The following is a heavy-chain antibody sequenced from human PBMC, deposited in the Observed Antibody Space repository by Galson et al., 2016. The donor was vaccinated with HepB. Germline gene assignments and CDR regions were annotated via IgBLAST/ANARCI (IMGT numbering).Heavy chain of an antibody. J-gene: IGHJ4*02. CDR3: AARGNSWPYY. V-gene: IGHV1-58*01. D-gene: IGHD6-13*01. CDR2: IVAGNGDT. CDR1: GVTFSTSA. Sequence: SVKVSCKASGVTFSTSAVQWVRQARGQHLEWIGWIVAGNGDTKYAQKFQERVTMTRDMSTRTAYMELSSLTSEDTAVYYCAARGNSWPYYWGQGTLVTVSS.